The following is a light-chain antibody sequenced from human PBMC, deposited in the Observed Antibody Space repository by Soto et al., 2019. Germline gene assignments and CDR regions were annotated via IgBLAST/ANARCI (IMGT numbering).Light chain of an antibody. CDR2: GAT. Sequence: DIQMTQSPSSLSASVGDRIIVTCRASQAINTYLNWYQQRPGKAPKVLIYGATTLQSGVPSRFSGSGSGTEFTLTISGLQHDDFATYYCQQYNSYPYTFGPGTKVDI. V-gene: IGKV1-16*01. CDR3: QQYNSYPYT. CDR1: QAINTY. J-gene: IGKJ3*01.